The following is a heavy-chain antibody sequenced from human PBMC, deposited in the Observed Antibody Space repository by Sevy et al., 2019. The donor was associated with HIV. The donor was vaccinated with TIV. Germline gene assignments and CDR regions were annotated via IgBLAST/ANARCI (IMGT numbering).Heavy chain of an antibody. V-gene: IGHV3-23*01. Sequence: GGCLRLSCAASGFTFSKYSMSWVRQPPGKGLEWVSTLSFGCGEINYADSVKGRFTISRDNSKSSVYLQMNNLRPEVMAVYYCAREGCTKPHDYWGQGTLVTVSS. J-gene: IGHJ4*02. CDR1: GFTFSKYS. CDR3: AREGCTKPHDY. D-gene: IGHD2-8*01. CDR2: LSFGCGEI.